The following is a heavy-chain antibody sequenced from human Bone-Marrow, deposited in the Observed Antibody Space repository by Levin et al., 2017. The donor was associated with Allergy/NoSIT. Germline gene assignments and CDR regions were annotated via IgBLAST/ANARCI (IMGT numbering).Heavy chain of an antibody. Sequence: PGGSLRLSCVASGFTFSRFSMNWVRQAPGKGLEWVSSISSGSSYTYYADSVKGRFTISRDNAENSMYLEMDSLRVEDTAVYYCARDLLVVQRADEKNWFDPWGQGTLVTVSP. V-gene: IGHV3-21*01. CDR2: ISSGSSYT. J-gene: IGHJ5*02. CDR3: ARDLLVVQRADEKNWFDP. CDR1: GFTFSRFS.